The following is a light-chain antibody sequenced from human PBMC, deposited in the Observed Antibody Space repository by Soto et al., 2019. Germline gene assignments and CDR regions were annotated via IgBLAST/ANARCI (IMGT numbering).Light chain of an antibody. CDR1: QSVSSNY. V-gene: IGKV3-20*01. Sequence: EIVLTQSPGTLSLSPGERATISCRASQSVSSNYLAWYQQKPGQAPRLLIYGASSWATGIPDRFSGRGSGTDFTLTISTLEPEDFAVYYFQQYGSSPQTFGQGTKVYIK. CDR2: GAS. J-gene: IGKJ1*01. CDR3: QQYGSSPQT.